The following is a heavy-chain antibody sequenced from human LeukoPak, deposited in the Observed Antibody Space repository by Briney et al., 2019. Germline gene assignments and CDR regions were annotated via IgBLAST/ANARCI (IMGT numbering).Heavy chain of an antibody. CDR1: GLTVSSYA. CDR2: IIGSAANT. J-gene: IGHJ4*01. CDR3: AKYTSGTSYRGLDQ. Sequence: GGSLRLSCGASGLTVSSYAMSWVRQAPGKGLEWASTIIGSAANTYYADSVKGRFTISRDDSKNTVYLQMNSPRAEDTAVYSCAKYTSGTSYRGLDQWGHGTLVTVSS. V-gene: IGHV3-23*01. D-gene: IGHD3-10*01.